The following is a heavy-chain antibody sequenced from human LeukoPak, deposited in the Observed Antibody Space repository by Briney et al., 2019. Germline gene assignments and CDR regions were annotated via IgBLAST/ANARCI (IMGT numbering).Heavy chain of an antibody. CDR1: GFTFSSYS. Sequence: AGGSLRLSCAASGFTFSSYSMNWVRQAPGKGLEWVSSISSSSSYIYYADSVKGRFTISRDNAKNSLYLQMNSLRAEDTAVYYCARARQATVDFDYWGQGTLVTVSS. V-gene: IGHV3-21*01. D-gene: IGHD4-23*01. CDR2: ISSSSSYI. J-gene: IGHJ4*02. CDR3: ARARQATVDFDY.